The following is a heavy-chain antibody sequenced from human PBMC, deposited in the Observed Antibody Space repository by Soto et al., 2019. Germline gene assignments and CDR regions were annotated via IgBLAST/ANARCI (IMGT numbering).Heavy chain of an antibody. V-gene: IGHV3-23*01. CDR3: AKEGGGGTAMVTSYFDY. CDR1: GITFSNYA. J-gene: IGHJ4*02. CDR2: ISGSGTGT. D-gene: IGHD5-18*01. Sequence: EVQLLESGGGLVQPGGSLRLSCEASGITFSNYALSWVRQAPGKGLEWVSGISGSGTGTYYADSVKGRFTISRDNSKSTVYLHMNSLRADDTAIYYCAKEGGGGTAMVTSYFDYWGQGTLVTVSS.